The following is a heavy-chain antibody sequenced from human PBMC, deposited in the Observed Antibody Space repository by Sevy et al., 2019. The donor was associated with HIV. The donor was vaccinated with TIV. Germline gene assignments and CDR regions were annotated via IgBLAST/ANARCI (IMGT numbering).Heavy chain of an antibody. Sequence: GGSLRLSCAASGFTLGRNYMSWVRQAPGKGLEWVSIIYSGVTTSYADSVKGRFTISRDNSKNTLYLQMNSLRAEDTAVYYCARVSVYYYDSSGYYTTGNAFDIWGQGTMVTVSS. J-gene: IGHJ3*02. V-gene: IGHV3-53*01. D-gene: IGHD3-22*01. CDR1: GFTLGRNY. CDR2: IYSGVTT. CDR3: ARVSVYYYDSSGYYTTGNAFDI.